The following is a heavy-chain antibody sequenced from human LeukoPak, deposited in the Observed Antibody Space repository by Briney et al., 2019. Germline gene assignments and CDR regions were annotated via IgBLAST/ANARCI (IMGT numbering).Heavy chain of an antibody. CDR2: ISWNSGSI. J-gene: IGHJ4*02. CDR3: AKDRLGDYGGFDY. Sequence: GGSLRLSCAASGFTFDDYAMHWVRQAPGKGLEWVSGISWNSGSIGYADSVKGRFTISRDNAKNSLYLQMNSLRAEDTALYYCAKDRLGDYGGFDYWGQGTLVTASS. V-gene: IGHV3-9*01. D-gene: IGHD4-17*01. CDR1: GFTFDDYA.